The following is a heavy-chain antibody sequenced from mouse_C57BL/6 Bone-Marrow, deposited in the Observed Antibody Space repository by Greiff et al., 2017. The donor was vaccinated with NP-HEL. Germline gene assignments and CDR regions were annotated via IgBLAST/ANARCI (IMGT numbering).Heavy chain of an antibody. Sequence: VQLQQSGAELARPGASVKMSCKASGYTFTSYTMPWVKQRPGQGLEWIGYINPSSGYTKYNQKFKDKATLTADKNSSTAYMQLSSLTSEDSAVYYCAAYGIYGSYAMDYWGQGTSVTVSS. CDR3: AAYGIYGSYAMDY. D-gene: IGHD2-1*01. CDR1: GYTFTSYT. V-gene: IGHV1-4*01. J-gene: IGHJ4*01. CDR2: INPSSGYT.